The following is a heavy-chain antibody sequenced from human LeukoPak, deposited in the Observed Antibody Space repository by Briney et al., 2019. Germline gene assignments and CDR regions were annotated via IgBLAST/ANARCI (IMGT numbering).Heavy chain of an antibody. CDR3: ARGQWLASNWFDP. J-gene: IGHJ5*02. CDR1: GGSFSGYY. V-gene: IGHV4-34*01. Sequence: SETLSLTCAVYGGSFSGYYWSWIRQPPGKGLEWIGEINHSGSTNYNPSLKSRVTISVDTSKNQFSLKLSSATAADTAVYYCARGQWLASNWFDPWGQGTLVTVSS. CDR2: INHSGST. D-gene: IGHD6-19*01.